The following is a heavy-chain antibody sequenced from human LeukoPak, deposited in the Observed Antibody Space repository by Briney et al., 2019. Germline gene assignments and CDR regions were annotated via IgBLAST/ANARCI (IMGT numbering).Heavy chain of an antibody. CDR2: ISSSGSTI. D-gene: IGHD6-19*01. CDR3: ARRDSSGWYEYDY. Sequence: GGSLRLSCAASGFTFSDYYMSWIRQAPGKGLEWVSYISSSGSTIYYADSVKGRFTISRDNAKNSLYLQMNSLRAEDTAVYYCARRDSSGWYEYDYWGQGTLVTVSS. J-gene: IGHJ4*02. CDR1: GFTFSDYY. V-gene: IGHV3-11*01.